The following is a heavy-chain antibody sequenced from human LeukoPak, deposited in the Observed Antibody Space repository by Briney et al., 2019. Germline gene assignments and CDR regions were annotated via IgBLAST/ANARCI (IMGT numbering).Heavy chain of an antibody. CDR2: INHSGGT. CDR3: ARPYYYDSRIDP. D-gene: IGHD3-22*01. CDR1: GGPFNSHS. Sequence: SETLSLTCAVYGGPFNSHSWSWIRQPPGRGLEWIGEINHSGGTSFNPSLKSRVAMSADTSKNQLSLKLSSVTAADTAVYYCARPYYYDSRIDPWGQGILVTVSS. J-gene: IGHJ5*02. V-gene: IGHV4-34*01.